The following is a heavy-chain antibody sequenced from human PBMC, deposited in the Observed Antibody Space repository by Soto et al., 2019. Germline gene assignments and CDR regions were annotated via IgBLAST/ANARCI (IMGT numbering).Heavy chain of an antibody. CDR2: IYYSGST. D-gene: IGHD4-17*01. V-gene: IGHV4-30-4*01. CDR1: GGSINSGDYY. Sequence: QVQLQESGPGLVKPSQTLSLTCTVSGGSINSGDYYWSWIRQPPGKGLEWIGYIYYSGSTYYNPSLKSRVSISADTSKNQFSLKLSSVTAADTAVYYCARAKGLVTVTTSWFDPWGQGTLGTVSS. CDR3: ARAKGLVTVTTSWFDP. J-gene: IGHJ5*02.